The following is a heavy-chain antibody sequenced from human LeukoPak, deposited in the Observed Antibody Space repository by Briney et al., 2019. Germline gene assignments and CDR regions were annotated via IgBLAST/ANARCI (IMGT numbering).Heavy chain of an antibody. CDR1: GFTFSSYG. D-gene: IGHD2-21*02. CDR2: IWYDGSNK. V-gene: IGHV3-33*01. J-gene: IGHJ4*02. CDR3: ASSNCDGDCYLDY. Sequence: GGSLRLSCAASGFTFSSYGMHWVRQAPGKGLEWVAVIWYDGSNKYYADSVKGRFTISKDNSKNTLYLQMNRLRLEDTAVYYCASSNCDGDCYLDYWGQGTLVTVSS.